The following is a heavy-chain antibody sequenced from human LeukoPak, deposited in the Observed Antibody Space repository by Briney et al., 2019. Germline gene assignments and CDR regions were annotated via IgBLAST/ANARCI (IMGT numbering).Heavy chain of an antibody. CDR2: ISGSGGST. CDR3: AKDGTYYYGSGNFDY. J-gene: IGHJ4*02. CDR1: GFTFSGYA. V-gene: IGHV3-23*01. Sequence: GGSLRLSCAASGFTFSGYAMSWVRHAPGKGLEWVSAISGSGGSTYYADSVKGRFTISRDNSKNTLYLQMNSLRAEDTAVYYCAKDGTYYYGSGNFDYWGQGTLVTVSS. D-gene: IGHD3-10*01.